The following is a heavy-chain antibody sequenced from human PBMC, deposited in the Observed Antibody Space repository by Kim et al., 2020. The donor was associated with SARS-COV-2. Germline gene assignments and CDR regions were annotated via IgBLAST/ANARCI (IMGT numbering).Heavy chain of an antibody. CDR3: AKPFYYLDSRGFSAGDH. Sequence: GGSLRLSCTASGFIFSSYALTWVRQPPGKGLEWVSDISGSGTNRYYADSVKGRFTIFRDNSKNTVYLQMNSLRAEDTAVYYCAKPFYYLDSRGFSAGDHWGQGTLVTVSS. J-gene: IGHJ4*02. D-gene: IGHD3-22*01. CDR1: GFIFSSYA. V-gene: IGHV3-23*01. CDR2: ISGSGTNR.